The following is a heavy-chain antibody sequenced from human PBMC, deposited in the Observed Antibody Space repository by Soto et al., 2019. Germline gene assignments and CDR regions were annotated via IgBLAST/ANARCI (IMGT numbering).Heavy chain of an antibody. Sequence: SETLSLTCAGYCGSFSGYYWSWIRQPPGKGLEWIGEINHSGSTNYNPSLKSRFTISRDNAKNSLYLQMNSLRAEDTAVYYCARVSLQDSSDYWGQGTLVTVSS. V-gene: IGHV4-34*10. J-gene: IGHJ4*02. CDR3: ARVSLQDSSDY. CDR2: INHSGST. CDR1: CGSFSGYY. D-gene: IGHD6-13*01.